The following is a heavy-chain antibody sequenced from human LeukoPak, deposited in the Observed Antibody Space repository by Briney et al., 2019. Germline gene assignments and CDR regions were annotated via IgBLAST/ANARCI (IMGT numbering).Heavy chain of an antibody. D-gene: IGHD4-17*01. CDR3: ARNYGDYEGRYYFDY. J-gene: IGHJ4*02. CDR2: ISSSSSYI. CDR1: GFTFSSYS. Sequence: GSLRLSCAASGFTFSSYSMNWVRQAPGKGLEWGSSISSSSSYIYYADSVKGRFTISRDNAKNSLYLQMNSLRAEDTAVYYCARNYGDYEGRYYFDYWGQGTLVTVSS. V-gene: IGHV3-21*01.